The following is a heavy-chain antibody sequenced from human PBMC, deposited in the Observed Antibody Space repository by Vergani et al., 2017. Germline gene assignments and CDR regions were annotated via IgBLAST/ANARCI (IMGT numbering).Heavy chain of an antibody. J-gene: IGHJ6*02. CDR2: IYYSGST. V-gene: IGHV4-31*03. CDR3: AXAFRDGDYAPYYYYGMDV. CDR1: GGSISSGGYY. D-gene: IGHD4-17*01. Sequence: QVQLQESGPGLVKPSQTLSLTCTVSGGSISSGGYYWSWIRQHPGKGLEWIGYIYYSGSTYYNPSLKSRVTISVDTSKNLFSLKLSSVTAADTAVYYCAXAFRDGDYAPYYYYGMDVWGQGTTVTVSS.